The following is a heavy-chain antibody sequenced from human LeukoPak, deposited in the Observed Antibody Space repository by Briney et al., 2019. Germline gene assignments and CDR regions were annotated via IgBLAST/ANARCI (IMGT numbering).Heavy chain of an antibody. D-gene: IGHD3-16*01. CDR2: INAGNNDI. V-gene: IGHV1-3*01. Sequence: ASVKVSCKASEYTFTTYIIHWVRQASGQGLEWMGTINAGNNDIRYSQQLQGRVTISTDTSASTAYMELSSLRSEDTAMYYCASQNKFGHPFADWGQGTLVTVSS. J-gene: IGHJ4*02. CDR3: ASQNKFGHPFAD. CDR1: EYTFTTYI.